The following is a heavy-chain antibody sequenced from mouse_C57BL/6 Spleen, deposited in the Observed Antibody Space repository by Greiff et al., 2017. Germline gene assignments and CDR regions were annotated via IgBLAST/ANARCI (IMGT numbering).Heavy chain of an antibody. CDR1: GYSIPSDY. CDR2: ISYSGST. CDR3: ARSGYSNPFAY. V-gene: IGHV3-8*01. D-gene: IGHD2-5*01. J-gene: IGHJ3*01. Sequence: EVNVVESGPGLAKPSQTLSLTCSVTGYSIPSDYWNWIRKFPGTKLEYMGYISYSGSTYYNPSLKSRISITRDTSKNQYYLQLNSVTTEDTATYYCARSGYSNPFAYWGQGTLVTVSA.